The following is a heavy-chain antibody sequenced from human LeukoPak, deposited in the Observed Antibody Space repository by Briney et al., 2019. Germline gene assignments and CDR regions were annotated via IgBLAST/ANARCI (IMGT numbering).Heavy chain of an antibody. CDR3: ARRQGCSSSSCPPDS. D-gene: IGHD2-15*01. Sequence: GESLKISCRGSGYSFTTYWIGWVRQMPGKGLEWMGIIYPGDSATRYSPSFQGQVTMSADKSINTAYLQWSSLKASDTAMYYCARRQGCSSSSCPPDSWGQGTPVTVSS. J-gene: IGHJ4*02. CDR1: GYSFTTYW. CDR2: IYPGDSAT. V-gene: IGHV5-51*01.